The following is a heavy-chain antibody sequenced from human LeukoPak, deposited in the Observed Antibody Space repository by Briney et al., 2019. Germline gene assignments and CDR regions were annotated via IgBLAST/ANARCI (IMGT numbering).Heavy chain of an antibody. Sequence: GGSLRLSCAASGFTFSSYWMSWVRQAPGKGLEWVANIKQGGSEKYYVDSVKGRFTISRDNSKNTLYLQMNSLRAEDTAVYYCARVHCSSTSCYGFDYWGQGTLVTVSS. CDR3: ARVHCSSTSCYGFDY. V-gene: IGHV3-7*01. CDR1: GFTFSSYW. CDR2: IKQGGSEK. J-gene: IGHJ4*02. D-gene: IGHD2-2*01.